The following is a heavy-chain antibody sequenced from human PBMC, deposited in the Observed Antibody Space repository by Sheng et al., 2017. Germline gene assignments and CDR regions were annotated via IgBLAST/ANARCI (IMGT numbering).Heavy chain of an antibody. CDR2: ISAYNGNT. CDR1: LHLYQLW. J-gene: IGHJ4*02. D-gene: IGHD1-26*01. Sequence: QVQLVQSGAEVKKPWGLSEGLLQGFWLHLYQLWYQLGATGPWTRALSGWEWISAYNGNTNYAQKLQGRVTMTTDTSTSTAYMELRSLRSDDTAVYYCARDPHHEWELMPFDYWGQGTLVTVSS. CDR3: ARDPHHEWELMPFDY. V-gene: IGHV1-18*01.